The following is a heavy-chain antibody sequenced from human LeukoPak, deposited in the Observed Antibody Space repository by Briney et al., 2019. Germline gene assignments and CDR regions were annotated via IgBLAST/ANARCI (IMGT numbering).Heavy chain of an antibody. CDR1: GYTFTGYY. D-gene: IGHD2-21*02. J-gene: IGHJ4*02. Sequence: ASVKVSCKASGYTFTGYYMHWVRQAPGQGLELMGWINPNSGGTNYAQKFQGRVTMTRDTSISTAYMELSRLRSDDTAVYYCARVFVVVTAIQCYFDYWGQGTLVTVSS. CDR2: INPNSGGT. V-gene: IGHV1-2*02. CDR3: ARVFVVVTAIQCYFDY.